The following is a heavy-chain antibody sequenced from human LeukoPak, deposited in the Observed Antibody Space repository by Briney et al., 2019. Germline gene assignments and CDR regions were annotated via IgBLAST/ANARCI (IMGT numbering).Heavy chain of an antibody. Sequence: PGGSLRLSCAASGFTFSTYAMSWVRQAPGKGLEWISAINPSGAFTYYADSVKGRFTISRDQSKNTVYLRMNSLRAEDTAVYYCAKGGIAVAGFDTWGQGTVVTVSS. CDR2: INPSGAFT. V-gene: IGHV3-23*01. CDR1: GFTFSTYA. CDR3: AKGGIAVAGFDT. D-gene: IGHD6-19*01. J-gene: IGHJ5*02.